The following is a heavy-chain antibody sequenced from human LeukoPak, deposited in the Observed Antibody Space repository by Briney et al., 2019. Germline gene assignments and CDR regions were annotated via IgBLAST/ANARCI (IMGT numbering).Heavy chain of an antibody. CDR2: ITSGSGNI. D-gene: IGHD2-2*01. Sequence: GGSLRLSCAASGFTLTTYSMNWVRQAPGKGLEWVSYITSGSGNIYYADSVKGRFTISRDNSKNTLYLQMNSLRAEDTAVYYCAREDCSSTSCSGMDVWGQGTTVTVSS. CDR1: GFTLTTYS. CDR3: AREDCSSTSCSGMDV. V-gene: IGHV3-48*01. J-gene: IGHJ6*02.